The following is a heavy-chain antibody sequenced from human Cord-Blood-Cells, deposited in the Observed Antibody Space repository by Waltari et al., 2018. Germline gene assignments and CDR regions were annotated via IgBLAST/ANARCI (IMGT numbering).Heavy chain of an antibody. CDR1: GGSFSGYY. D-gene: IGHD3-22*01. CDR2: INHSGST. CDR3: ARGPYDSSGYYFYY. J-gene: IGHJ4*02. Sequence: QVQLQQWGAGLLKPSETLSLTCAVYGGSFSGYYWSWIRQPPGKGLEWIGEINHSGSTNYNPSLKSRVTISVDTSKNQFSLKLSSVTAAYTAVYYCARGPYDSSGYYFYYWSQGTLVTVSS. V-gene: IGHV4-34*01.